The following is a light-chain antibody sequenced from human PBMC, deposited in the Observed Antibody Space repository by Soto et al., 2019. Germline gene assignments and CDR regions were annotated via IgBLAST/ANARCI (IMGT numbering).Light chain of an antibody. CDR3: SAYTSTITVA. V-gene: IGLV2-14*01. Sequence: QLVLTQPASVSGSPGQSITVSCTRTSSDVGDYSSVSWYQQHPGKAPKLIISDVTTRPSGVSNRFSGSKSGNTASLTISGLQAEDEADYYCSAYTSTITVAFGGGTKVTVL. J-gene: IGLJ2*01. CDR2: DVT. CDR1: SSDVGDYSS.